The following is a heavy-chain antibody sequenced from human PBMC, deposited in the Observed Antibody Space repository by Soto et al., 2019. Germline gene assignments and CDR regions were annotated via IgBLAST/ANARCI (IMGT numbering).Heavy chain of an antibody. CDR3: AKVTVKNWFDP. D-gene: IGHD4-17*01. CDR1: GFTCSSYA. Sequence: GGSLRLSCAASGFTCSSYAMSWVRQAPGKGLEWVSAISGSGGSTYYADSVKGRFTISSDNSKNTLYLQMSSLRAEDTAVYYCAKVTVKNWFDPWGQGTLVTVSS. CDR2: ISGSGGST. J-gene: IGHJ5*02. V-gene: IGHV3-23*01.